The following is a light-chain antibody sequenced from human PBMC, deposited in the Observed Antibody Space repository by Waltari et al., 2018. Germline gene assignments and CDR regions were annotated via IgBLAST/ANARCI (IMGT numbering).Light chain of an antibody. CDR3: QQYHKWPPGG. J-gene: IGKJ4*01. Sequence: VVTHSHATLSVSPGIQVTLSCRASQRVNTNLAWYQQKPGQAPRLLIFAASTRAPGIPSRFGGSGSGTEFTLTITSLQFEDVGVYFCQQYHKWPPGGFGGGTKVEIE. V-gene: IGKV3-15*01. CDR2: AAS. CDR1: QRVNTN.